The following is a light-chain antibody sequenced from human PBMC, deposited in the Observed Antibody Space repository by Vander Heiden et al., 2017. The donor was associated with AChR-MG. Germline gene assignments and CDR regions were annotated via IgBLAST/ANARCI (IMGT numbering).Light chain of an antibody. CDR2: GAS. Sequence: ETVMTQSPATLSVSPGERATLSCRASQSVSSNLAWYQQKPGQAPRLLIYGASTRATGIPARFSGSGSGTEFTLTISSLQSEDFAVYYCQQYNTWPPGTFGQGTKVDIK. CDR3: QQYNTWPPGT. CDR1: QSVSSN. V-gene: IGKV3-15*01. J-gene: IGKJ1*01.